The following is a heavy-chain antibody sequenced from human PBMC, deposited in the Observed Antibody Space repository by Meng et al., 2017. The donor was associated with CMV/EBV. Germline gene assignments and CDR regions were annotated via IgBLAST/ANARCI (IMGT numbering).Heavy chain of an antibody. CDR3: ARGLWFGELSPFDY. J-gene: IGHJ4*02. CDR1: GGSFSGYY. Sequence: QLQHVSGPGLVNPCRTMSLTGIVYGGSFSGYYWSWIRQPPGKGLEWIGEINHSGSTNYNPSLKSRVTISVDTSKNQFSLKLSSVTAADTAVYYCARGLWFGELSPFDYWGQGTLVTVSS. D-gene: IGHD3-10*01. V-gene: IGHV4-34*02. CDR2: INHSGST.